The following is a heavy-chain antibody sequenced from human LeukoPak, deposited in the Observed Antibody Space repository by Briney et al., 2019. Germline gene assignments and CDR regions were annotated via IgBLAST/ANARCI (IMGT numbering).Heavy chain of an antibody. CDR3: ARVRMRVTYNWFDP. CDR2: IRYDGSNK. Sequence: GGSLRLSCAASGFTFSSYGMHWVRQAPGKGLEWVAFIRYDGSNKYYADSVKGRFTISRDNSKNTLHLQMNSLRAEDTAVYYCARVRMRVTYNWFDPWGQGTLVTVSS. V-gene: IGHV3-30*02. D-gene: IGHD2-21*02. CDR1: GFTFSSYG. J-gene: IGHJ5*02.